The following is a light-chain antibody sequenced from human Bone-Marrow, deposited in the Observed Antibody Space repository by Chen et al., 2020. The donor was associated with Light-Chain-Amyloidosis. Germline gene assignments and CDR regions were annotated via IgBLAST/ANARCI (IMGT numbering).Light chain of an antibody. V-gene: IGLV3-21*02. CDR1: NIGSTS. CDR2: DDS. Sequence: SYVLTQPSSVSVAPGQTATIACGGNNIGSTSVPWYQQTPGQAPLLVVYDDSDRPSGIPERLSGSNSGSTATLTSSRVEAGDEADYCCQVWDRSSDRPVFGGGTKLTVL. J-gene: IGLJ3*02. CDR3: QVWDRSSDRPV.